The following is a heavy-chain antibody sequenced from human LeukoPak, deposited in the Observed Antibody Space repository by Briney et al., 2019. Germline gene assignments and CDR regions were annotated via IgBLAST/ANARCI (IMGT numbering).Heavy chain of an antibody. CDR2: ISSSSSYI. V-gene: IGHV3-21*01. CDR1: GFTFSSYS. Sequence: PGGSLRLSCAASGFTFSSYSMNWVRQAPGKGLEWVSSISSSSSYIYYADSVKGRFTISGDNAKNSLYLQMNSLRAEDTAVYYCASFLGGFWDYWGQGTLVTVSS. J-gene: IGHJ4*02. CDR3: ASFLGGFWDY. D-gene: IGHD2/OR15-2a*01.